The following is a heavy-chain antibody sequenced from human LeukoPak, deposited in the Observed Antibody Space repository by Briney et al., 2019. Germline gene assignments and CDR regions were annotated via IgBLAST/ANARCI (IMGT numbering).Heavy chain of an antibody. CDR1: GFTFSNHA. Sequence: GGSLRLSCAASGFTFSNHAMSWVRQAPGKGLEWVSAISGSDYSTNYADSMKGRFTISRDNSKNTLYLQMNSLRAEDTAVYYCAPTYYYGSGSYGWGQGTTVTVSS. J-gene: IGHJ6*02. CDR2: ISGSDYST. CDR3: APTYYYGSGSYG. V-gene: IGHV3-23*01. D-gene: IGHD3-10*01.